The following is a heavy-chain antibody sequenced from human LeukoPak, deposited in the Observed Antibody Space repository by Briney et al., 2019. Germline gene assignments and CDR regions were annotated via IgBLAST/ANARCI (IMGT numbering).Heavy chain of an antibody. Sequence: GGSLRLSCAASGFTFSTYWMSWVRQAPGKGLEWVATIKHDGSEKYYVGSVEGRFTISRDNAKNSLYMQMSSLRAEDTAFYFCTRYCSSTTDYNGEAPGMDVWGQGTTVTVSS. CDR2: IKHDGSEK. CDR3: TRYCSSTTDYNGEAPGMDV. V-gene: IGHV3-7*04. CDR1: GFTFSTYW. D-gene: IGHD2-2*01. J-gene: IGHJ6*02.